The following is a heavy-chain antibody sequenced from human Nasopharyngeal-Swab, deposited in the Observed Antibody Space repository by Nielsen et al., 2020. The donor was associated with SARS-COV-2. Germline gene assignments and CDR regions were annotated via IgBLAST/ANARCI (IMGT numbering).Heavy chain of an antibody. CDR1: GFTVSSNY. J-gene: IGHJ3*02. Sequence: GGSLRLSCAASGFTVSSNYMSWVRQAPGKGLEWVSVIYSGDSTYYADSVKGRFTISRDNSKNTLYLQMNSLRAEDTAVYYCASCHDYGGNGGAFDIWGQGTMVTVSS. CDR2: IYSGDST. V-gene: IGHV3-53*01. D-gene: IGHD4-23*01. CDR3: ASCHDYGGNGGAFDI.